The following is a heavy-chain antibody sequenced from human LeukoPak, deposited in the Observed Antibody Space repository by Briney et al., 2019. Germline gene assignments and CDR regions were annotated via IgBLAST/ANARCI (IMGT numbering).Heavy chain of an antibody. CDR2: IIPIFGIA. D-gene: IGHD1-1*01. Sequence: SVKVSCKASGGTFSSYAICWVRQAPGQGLEWMGRIIPIFGIANYAQKFQGRVTITADKSTSTAYMELSSLRSEDTAVYYCATGTVQGIDYWGQGTLVTVSS. V-gene: IGHV1-69*04. CDR1: GGTFSSYA. CDR3: ATGTVQGIDY. J-gene: IGHJ4*02.